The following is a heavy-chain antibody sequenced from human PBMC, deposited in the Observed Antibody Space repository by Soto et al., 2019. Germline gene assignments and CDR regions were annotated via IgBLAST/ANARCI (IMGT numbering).Heavy chain of an antibody. V-gene: IGHV1-69*02. CDR2: IIPILGIA. Sequence: QVQLVQSGAEVKKPGSSVKVSCKASGGTFSSYTISWVRQAPGQGLEWMGRIIPILGIANYAQKFQGRVTITADKSTSTAYMELSSLRSEDTAVYYCARGGGYYDSSGYYRSHYYFDYWGQGTLVTVSS. J-gene: IGHJ4*02. CDR1: GGTFSSYT. CDR3: ARGGGYYDSSGYYRSHYYFDY. D-gene: IGHD3-22*01.